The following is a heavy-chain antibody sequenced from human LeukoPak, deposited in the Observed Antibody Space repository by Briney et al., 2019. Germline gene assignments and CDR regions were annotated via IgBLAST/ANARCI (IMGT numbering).Heavy chain of an antibody. J-gene: IGHJ4*02. V-gene: IGHV3-66*01. CDR1: GFTVSSNY. D-gene: IGHD3-22*01. CDR2: IYSGGST. CDR3: ARDFYYDSSGYYYY. Sequence: SGGSLRLSCAASGFTVSSNYMSWVRQAPGKGLEWVSVIYSGGSTYYADSVKGRFTISRDNSKNTLYLQMNSLRAEDTAVYYCARDFYYDSSGYYYYWGQGTLVTVSS.